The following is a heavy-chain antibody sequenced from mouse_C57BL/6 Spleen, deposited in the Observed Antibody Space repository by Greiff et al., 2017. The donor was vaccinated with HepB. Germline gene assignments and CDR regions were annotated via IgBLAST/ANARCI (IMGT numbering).Heavy chain of an antibody. J-gene: IGHJ4*01. V-gene: IGHV5-12*01. Sequence: VQLKESGGGLVQPGGSLKLSCAASGFTFSDYYMYWVRQTPEKRLEWVAYISNGGGSTYYPDTVKGRFTISRDNAKNTLYLQMSRLKSEDTAMYYCSRLTTVVAHYYAMDYWGQGTSVTVSS. CDR1: GFTFSDYY. D-gene: IGHD1-1*01. CDR2: ISNGGGST. CDR3: SRLTTVVAHYYAMDY.